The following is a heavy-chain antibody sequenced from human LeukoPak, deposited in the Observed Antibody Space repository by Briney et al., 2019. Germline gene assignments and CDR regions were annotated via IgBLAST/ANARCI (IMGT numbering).Heavy chain of an antibody. V-gene: IGHV3-7*01. CDR3: GSIGSSWYEDY. Sequence: GGSLRLSCAASGFTFSSYWMSWVRQAPGKELEWVANIKQDGSEKYYVDSVKGRFTISRDNAKNSLYLQMNSLSAEDTAVYYCGSIGSSWYEDYCGQGTLVTVSS. CDR2: IKQDGSEK. CDR1: GFTFSSYW. D-gene: IGHD6-13*01. J-gene: IGHJ4*02.